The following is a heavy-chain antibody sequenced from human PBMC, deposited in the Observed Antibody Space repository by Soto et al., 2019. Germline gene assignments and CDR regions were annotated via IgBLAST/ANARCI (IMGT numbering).Heavy chain of an antibody. CDR3: ARATYYYGSGSYGMDV. V-gene: IGHV4-34*01. CDR1: GGSFSGYY. Sequence: SETLSLTCAAYGGSFSGYYWSWIRQPPGKGLEWIGEINHSGGTNYNPSLKSRVTISVDTSKNQFSLKLSSVTAADTAVYYCARATYYYGSGSYGMDVWGQGTTVTVSS. CDR2: INHSGGT. D-gene: IGHD3-10*01. J-gene: IGHJ6*02.